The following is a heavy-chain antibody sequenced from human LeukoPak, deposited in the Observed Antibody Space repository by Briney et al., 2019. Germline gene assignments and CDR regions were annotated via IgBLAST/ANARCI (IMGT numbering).Heavy chain of an antibody. J-gene: IGHJ6*02. CDR3: ARDGGYCGGDCYISSYYYGMDV. V-gene: IGHV3-11*01. D-gene: IGHD2-21*02. CDR2: ISSSGSTI. Sequence: GGSLRLSCAASGFTFSDYYMSWIRQAPGKGLEWVSYISSSGSTIYYADSVKGRFTISRDNAKNSLYLQMNSLRAEDTAVYYCARDGGYCGGDCYISSYYYGMDVWGQGTTVTVSS. CDR1: GFTFSDYY.